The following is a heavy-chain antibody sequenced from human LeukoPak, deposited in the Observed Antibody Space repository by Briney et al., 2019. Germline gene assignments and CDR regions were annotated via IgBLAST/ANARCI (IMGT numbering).Heavy chain of an antibody. J-gene: IGHJ3*02. CDR2: IYPGDSDT. CDR3: AGRYCTGTSCNHDAFDI. CDR1: GYSFTNYW. D-gene: IGHD2-2*01. Sequence: GESLKISCKGSGYSFTNYWIGWVRQMSGKGLEWMGIIYPGDSDTRYSPSFQGQVTISADKSINTAYLQWSSLKASDTAMYFCAGRYCTGTSCNHDAFDIWGQGTMVTVSS. V-gene: IGHV5-51*01.